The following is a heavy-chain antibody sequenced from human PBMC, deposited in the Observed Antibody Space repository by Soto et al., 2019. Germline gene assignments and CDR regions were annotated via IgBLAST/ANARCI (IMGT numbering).Heavy chain of an antibody. J-gene: IGHJ4*02. Sequence: GGSLRLSCVGSGFTFSGYSMAWVRQASGRGLEWVASISSRSTNIDYADSVKGRFTISRDNAKNLVSLQMSSLRGEGTALYYCAKFTEPGYSSIWYYFEYWGQGTPVTVSS. CDR3: AKFTEPGYSSIWYYFEY. CDR2: ISSRSTNI. V-gene: IGHV3-21*06. D-gene: IGHD6-19*01. CDR1: GFTFSGYS.